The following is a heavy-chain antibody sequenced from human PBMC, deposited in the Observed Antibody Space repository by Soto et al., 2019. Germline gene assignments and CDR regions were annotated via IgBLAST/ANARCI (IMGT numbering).Heavy chain of an antibody. CDR2: IYSGGST. J-gene: IGHJ4*02. CDR3: ARTCSGGTCSFDY. D-gene: IGHD2-15*01. CDR1: GFTVSSNY. V-gene: IGHV3-66*01. Sequence: GSLRLSCAASGFTVSSNYMSWVRQALGKGLEWVSVIYSGGSTYYTDSVKGRFTISRDNSENTLYLQMNSLRAEDTAVYYCARTCSGGTCSFDYWVQGTLVTVSS.